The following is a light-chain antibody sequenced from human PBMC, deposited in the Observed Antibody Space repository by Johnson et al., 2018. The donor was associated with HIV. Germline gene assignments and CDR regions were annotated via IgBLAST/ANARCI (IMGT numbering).Light chain of an antibody. J-gene: IGLJ1*01. CDR1: SSNIGNNY. CDR2: EHN. CDR3: STWDSILRGV. V-gene: IGLV1-51*02. Sequence: QSVLTQPPSVSAAPGQKVAISCSGSSSNIGNNYVSWYQQLPGTAPKLLIYEHNKRPSGIPDRFSGSTSGTSATLGITGLQTGDEADHFCSTWDSILRGVFGTGSQVTVL.